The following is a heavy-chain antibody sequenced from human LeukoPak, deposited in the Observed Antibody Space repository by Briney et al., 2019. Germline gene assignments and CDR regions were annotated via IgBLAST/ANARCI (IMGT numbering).Heavy chain of an antibody. CDR3: ARHGCGGTSCLDY. J-gene: IGHJ4*02. CDR1: GGSISSYY. D-gene: IGHD2-2*01. CDR2: IYTSGST. Sequence: SEALSLTCTVSGGSISSYYWSWIRQPPGKGLEWIGYIYTSGSTNYNPSLKSRVTISVDTSKNQFSLKLSSVTAADTAVYYCARHGCGGTSCLDYWGQGTLVTVPS. V-gene: IGHV4-4*09.